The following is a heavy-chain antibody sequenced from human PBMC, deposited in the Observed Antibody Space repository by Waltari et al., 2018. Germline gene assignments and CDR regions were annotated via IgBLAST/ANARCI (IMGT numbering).Heavy chain of an antibody. CDR2: INHSGST. V-gene: IGHV4-34*01. CDR1: GGSFSGYY. J-gene: IGHJ4*02. D-gene: IGHD3-16*02. CDR3: ARVGYDYVWGSYRPGGFDY. Sequence: QVQLQQWGAGLLKPSETLSLTCAVYGGSFSGYYWSWIRQPPGKGLEWIGEINHSGSTTYNPSLKSRVTISVDTSKNQFSLKLSSVTAADTAVYYCARVGYDYVWGSYRPGGFDYWGQGTLVTVSS.